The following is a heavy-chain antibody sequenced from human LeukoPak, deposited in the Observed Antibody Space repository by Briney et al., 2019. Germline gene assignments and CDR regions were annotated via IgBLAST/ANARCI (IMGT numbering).Heavy chain of an antibody. Sequence: GGSLRLSCAASGFTFSNYGIAWVRQAPGKGLEWVSAITGSGSKTYYADSVKGRFTISRDNSKNTLYLQMNSLRAEDTAVYYCARVPYYYDSSGYYSGGEFDYWGQGTLVTVSS. CDR1: GFTFSNYG. CDR3: ARVPYYYDSSGYYSGGEFDY. D-gene: IGHD3-22*01. CDR2: ITGSGSKT. J-gene: IGHJ4*02. V-gene: IGHV3-23*01.